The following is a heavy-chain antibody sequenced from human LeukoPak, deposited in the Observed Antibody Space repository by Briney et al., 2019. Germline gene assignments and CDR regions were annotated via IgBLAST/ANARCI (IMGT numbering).Heavy chain of an antibody. CDR1: GFTFDDYA. V-gene: IGHV3-9*01. CDR2: INWNSGSI. CDR3: AREVVVTAIRHWFDP. D-gene: IGHD2-21*02. J-gene: IGHJ5*02. Sequence: PGGSLRLSCAASGFTFDDYAMHWVRQAPGKGLEWVSGINWNSGSIVYADSVKGRFTISRDNSKNTLYLQMNSLRAEDTAVYYCAREVVVTAIRHWFDPWGQGTLVTVSS.